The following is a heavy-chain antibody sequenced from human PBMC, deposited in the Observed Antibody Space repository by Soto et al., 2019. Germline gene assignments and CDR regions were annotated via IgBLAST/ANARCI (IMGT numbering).Heavy chain of an antibody. CDR1: GGTFSRYA. CDR2: IIPIFGTA. V-gene: IGHV1-69*13. D-gene: IGHD1-26*01. J-gene: IGHJ5*02. Sequence: SVKVSCKASGGTFSRYAISWVRQAPGQGLEWMGGIIPIFGTANYAQKFQGRVTITADESTSTAYMELSSLRFEDTAVYYCARAIVGPTTTGWLDPRGQGTLVTVSS. CDR3: ARAIVGPTTTGWLDP.